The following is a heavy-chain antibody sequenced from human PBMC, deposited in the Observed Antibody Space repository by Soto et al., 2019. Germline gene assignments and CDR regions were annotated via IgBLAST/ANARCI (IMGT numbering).Heavy chain of an antibody. CDR1: GGTFSSYA. CDR3: ARGGELELRYYYYGMDV. V-gene: IGHV1-69*01. Sequence: QVQLVQSGAEVKKPGSSVKVSCKASGGTFSSYAISWVRQAPGQGLEWMGGIIPIFGTANYAQKFQGRVTSTADESTSTAYMELSSLRSEDTAVYYCARGGELELRYYYYGMDVCGQATTVTVSS. D-gene: IGHD1-7*01. J-gene: IGHJ6*02. CDR2: IIPIFGTA.